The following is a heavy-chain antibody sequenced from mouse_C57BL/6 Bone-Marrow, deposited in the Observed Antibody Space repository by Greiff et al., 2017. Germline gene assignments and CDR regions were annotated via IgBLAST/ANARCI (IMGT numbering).Heavy chain of an antibody. CDR2: ISSGSSTI. CDR3: ARLTGHYFDY. Sequence: EVKVVESGGGLVKPGGSLKLSCAASGFTFSDYGMHWVRQAPEKGLEWVAYISSGSSTIYYADTVKGRFTISRNNAKNTLFLQMTSLRSEDTAMYYCARLTGHYFDYWGQGTTLTVSS. CDR1: GFTFSDYG. V-gene: IGHV5-17*01. J-gene: IGHJ2*01. D-gene: IGHD4-1*01.